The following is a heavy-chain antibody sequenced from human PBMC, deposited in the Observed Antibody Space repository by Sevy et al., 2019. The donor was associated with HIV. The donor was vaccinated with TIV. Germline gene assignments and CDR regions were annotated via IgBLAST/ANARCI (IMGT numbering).Heavy chain of an antibody. Sequence: GGSLRLSCAASGFTFSSYAMHWVRQAPGKGLEWVAVISYDGSNKYYADSVKGRFTISRDNSKNTLYLQMNSLRAEDTAGYYCARVPGYCSGGSCGMDVWGQGTTVTVSS. CDR2: ISYDGSNK. V-gene: IGHV3-30*04. CDR1: GFTFSSYA. D-gene: IGHD2-15*01. CDR3: ARVPGYCSGGSCGMDV. J-gene: IGHJ6*02.